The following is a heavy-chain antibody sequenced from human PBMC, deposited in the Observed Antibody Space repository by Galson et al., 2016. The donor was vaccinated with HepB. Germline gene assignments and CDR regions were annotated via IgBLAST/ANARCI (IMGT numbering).Heavy chain of an antibody. Sequence: LRLSCAASGFTFSAYAMTWVRQVPGQGLEWVSGILDNGETTYYAGSVKGRFTISRDNFKDMLSLQMNNLRADDTAVYYCARAAQWESDFWGQGTLVIVSS. D-gene: IGHD1-26*01. J-gene: IGHJ4*02. CDR1: GFTFSAYA. V-gene: IGHV3-23*01. CDR3: ARAAQWESDF. CDR2: ILDNGETT.